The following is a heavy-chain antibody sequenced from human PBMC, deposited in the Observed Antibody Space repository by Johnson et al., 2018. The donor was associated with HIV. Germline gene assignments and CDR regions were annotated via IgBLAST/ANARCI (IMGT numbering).Heavy chain of an antibody. V-gene: IGHV3-20*03. Sequence: YVDSVKGRFTISRDNAKNSLYLQMNSLRAEDTALYYCARGAQWELLIDAFDIWGQGTMVTVSS. J-gene: IGHJ3*02. D-gene: IGHD1-26*01. CDR3: ARGAQWELLIDAFDI.